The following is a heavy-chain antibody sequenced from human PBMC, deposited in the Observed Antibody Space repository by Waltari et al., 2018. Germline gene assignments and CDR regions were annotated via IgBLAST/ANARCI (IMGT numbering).Heavy chain of an antibody. CDR2: IYHSGST. Sequence: QVQLQESGPGLVKPSETLSLTCTVSGYSISSGYYWGWIRQPPGKGLEWIGSIYHSGSTYYNPSLKSRVTISVDTSKNQFSLKLSSVTAADTAVYYCARGGCSGGSCYSEFDYWGQGTLVTVSS. D-gene: IGHD2-15*01. V-gene: IGHV4-38-2*02. CDR1: GYSISSGYY. CDR3: ARGGCSGGSCYSEFDY. J-gene: IGHJ4*02.